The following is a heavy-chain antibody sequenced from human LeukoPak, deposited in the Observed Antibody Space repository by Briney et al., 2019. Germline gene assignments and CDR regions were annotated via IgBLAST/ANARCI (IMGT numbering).Heavy chain of an antibody. D-gene: IGHD3-10*01. V-gene: IGHV3-33*01. CDR1: GFTFSNYG. CDR2: IWYDGSKK. J-gene: IGHJ4*02. Sequence: PGGSLRLSCASSGFTFSNYGMHWVRQAPGKGLEWVGVIWYDGSKKEYADSVKGRFTISRDNSKNTLYLQMNSLRAEDTAVYYCARYYGSGSVGGFDYWGQGTLVTVSS. CDR3: ARYYGSGSVGGFDY.